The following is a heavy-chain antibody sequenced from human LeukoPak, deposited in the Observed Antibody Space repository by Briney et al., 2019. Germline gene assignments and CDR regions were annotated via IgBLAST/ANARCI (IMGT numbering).Heavy chain of an antibody. Sequence: ASVKVSCKASGYTFTSYGISWVRQAPGQGLEWMGWISAYNGNTNHAQKLQGRVTMTTDTSTSTAYMELRSLRSDDTAVYYCARDLPSIVGATRVAFDIWGQGTMVTVSS. CDR3: ARDLPSIVGATRVAFDI. D-gene: IGHD1-26*01. V-gene: IGHV1-18*01. J-gene: IGHJ3*02. CDR2: ISAYNGNT. CDR1: GYTFTSYG.